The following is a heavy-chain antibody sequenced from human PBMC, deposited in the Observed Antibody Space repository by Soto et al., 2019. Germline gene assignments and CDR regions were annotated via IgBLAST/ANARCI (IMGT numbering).Heavy chain of an antibody. CDR1: GFAFSNFW. J-gene: IGHJ4*02. Sequence: EVQLVESGGGLVQPGGSLRLSCAASGFAFSNFWMSWVRQVPGKGLQWVAIIQQDGSEKYYVDSVKGRFTISRDNTKNSLYLQMNSLRAEDTAVYYCAKVRRWEAYFDYWGQGTLVTVSS. CDR3: AKVRRWEAYFDY. V-gene: IGHV3-7*02. CDR2: IQQDGSEK. D-gene: IGHD1-26*01.